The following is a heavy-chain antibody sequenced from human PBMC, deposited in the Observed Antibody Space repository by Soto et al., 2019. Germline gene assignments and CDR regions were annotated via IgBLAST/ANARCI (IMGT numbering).Heavy chain of an antibody. J-gene: IGHJ4*02. CDR1: GGSISSSSYY. CDR3: ANSLSTSESKKGFDY. V-gene: IGHV4-39*01. Sequence: SETLSLTCTVSGGSISSSSYYWGWIRQPPGKGLEWIGSIYYSGSTYYNPSLKSRVTISVDTSKNQFSLKLSSVTAADTAVYYCANSLSTSESKKGFDYWGQGTLVTVSS. CDR2: IYYSGST. D-gene: IGHD2-2*01.